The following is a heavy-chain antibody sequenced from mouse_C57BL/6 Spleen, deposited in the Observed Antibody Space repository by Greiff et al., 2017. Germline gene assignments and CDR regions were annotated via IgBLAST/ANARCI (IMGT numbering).Heavy chain of an antibody. CDR2: IHPNSGST. CDR1: GYTFTSYW. D-gene: IGHD1-1*01. CDR3: ARSKELPNCAMDY. V-gene: IGHV1-64*01. Sequence: QVQLQQSGAELVKPGASVTLSCKASGYTFTSYWMHWVKQRPGQGLEWIGMIHPNSGSTNYNEKFKSKATLTVDKSSSTAYMQLSSLTSEDSAVYYCARSKELPNCAMDYWGQGTSVTVSS. J-gene: IGHJ4*01.